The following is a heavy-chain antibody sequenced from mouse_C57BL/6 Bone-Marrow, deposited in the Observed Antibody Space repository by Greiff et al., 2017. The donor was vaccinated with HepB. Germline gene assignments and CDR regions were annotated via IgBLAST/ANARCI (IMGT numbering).Heavy chain of an antibody. CDR1: GFSLTSYG. V-gene: IGHV2-2*01. D-gene: IGHD4-1*02. CDR3: ARTPSTGTDWYFDV. CDR2: IWSGGST. Sequence: VMLVESGPGLVQPSQSLSITCTVSGFSLTSYGVHWVRQSPGKGLEWLGVIWSGGSTDYNAAFISRLSISKDNSKSQVFFKMNSLQADDTAIYYCARTPSTGTDWYFDVWGTGTTVTVSS. J-gene: IGHJ1*03.